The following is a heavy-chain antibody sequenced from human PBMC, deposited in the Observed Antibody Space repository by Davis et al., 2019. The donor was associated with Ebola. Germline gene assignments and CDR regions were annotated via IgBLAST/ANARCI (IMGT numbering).Heavy chain of an antibody. CDR3: AAGGIGGGFDI. CDR2: INPSGGST. J-gene: IGHJ3*02. D-gene: IGHD2-15*01. V-gene: IGHV1-46*01. CDR1: GYTFTSYY. Sequence: AASVKVSCKASGYTFTSYYMHWVRQAPGQGLEWMGIINPSGGSTSYAQKFQGRVTITADESTSTAYMELSSLRSEDTAIYYCAAGGIGGGFDIWGQGTMVTVSS.